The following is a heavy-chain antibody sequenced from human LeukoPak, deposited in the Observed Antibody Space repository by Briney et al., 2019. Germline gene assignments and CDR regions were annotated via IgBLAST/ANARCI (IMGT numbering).Heavy chain of an antibody. Sequence: SETLSVTCTLSGGTIRSDRYYGRCIRQHPGKGLEWIGYIYYSGNTYYNPSLKSRVTISVDTSKDQFALKRHAVTAAGTAVYYCASSWCGYESRYWGQGTLVTVSS. V-gene: IGHV4-31*03. J-gene: IGHJ4*02. D-gene: IGHD5-12*01. CDR3: ASSWCGYESRY. CDR2: IYYSGNT. CDR1: GGTIRSDRYY.